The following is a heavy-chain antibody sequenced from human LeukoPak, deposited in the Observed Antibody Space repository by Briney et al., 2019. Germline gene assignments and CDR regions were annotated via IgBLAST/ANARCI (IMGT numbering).Heavy chain of an antibody. Sequence: SETLSLTCTVSGGSTSSGDYYWSWIRQPPGKGLEWIGYIYYSGSTYYNPSLKSRVTISVDTSKNQFSLKLSSVTAADTAVYYCARDRGYCSSTSCYNWFDPWGQGTLVTVSS. CDR2: IYYSGST. J-gene: IGHJ5*02. V-gene: IGHV4-30-4*08. CDR1: GGSTSSGDYY. D-gene: IGHD2-2*01. CDR3: ARDRGYCSSTSCYNWFDP.